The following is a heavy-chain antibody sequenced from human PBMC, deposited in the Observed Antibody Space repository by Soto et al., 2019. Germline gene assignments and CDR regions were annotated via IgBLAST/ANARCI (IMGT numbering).Heavy chain of an antibody. D-gene: IGHD1-20*01. CDR3: AREYNWISGLFDP. CDR2: IYYSGST. J-gene: IGHJ5*02. V-gene: IGHV4-59*01. Sequence: SETLSLTCTVSGGSISSYYWSWIRQPPGKGLEWIGYIYYSGSTNYNPSLKSRVTISVDTSKNQFSLKLSSVTAADTAVYYCAREYNWISGLFDPCGQGTLVTVSS. CDR1: GGSISSYY.